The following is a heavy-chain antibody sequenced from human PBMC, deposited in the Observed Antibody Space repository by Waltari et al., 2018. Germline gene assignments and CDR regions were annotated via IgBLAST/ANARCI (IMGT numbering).Heavy chain of an antibody. V-gene: IGHV3-48*03. CDR3: ARGGGVLSFDY. CDR1: GFTFSSYE. CDR2: ISRSGSTI. Sequence: EVQLVESGGGLVQPGGSLRLSCADSGFTFSSYEMNWVRQAPGKGLEWVSYISRSGSTIHNADSVKGQFTISRDNAKNSLYLQMNSRRAEDTAVYYCARGGGVLSFDYWGQGTLVTVSS. J-gene: IGHJ4*02. D-gene: IGHD3-16*02.